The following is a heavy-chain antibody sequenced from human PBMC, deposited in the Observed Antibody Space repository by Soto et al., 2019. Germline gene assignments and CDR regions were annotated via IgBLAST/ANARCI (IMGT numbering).Heavy chain of an antibody. Sequence: KQSQTLSLTCAISGDRVSSNSAAWNWIRQSPSRGLEWLGRTSYRSKRYNDYAVSVKSRITINPDTSKNQFFLQLNSVTPEDTAVYYCARDGEGGSSSSVTYYYYYYGMDVWGQGTTVTVSS. CDR3: ARDGEGGSSSSVTYYYYYYGMDV. J-gene: IGHJ6*02. D-gene: IGHD6-6*01. CDR1: GDRVSSNSAA. CDR2: TSYRSKRYN. V-gene: IGHV6-1*01.